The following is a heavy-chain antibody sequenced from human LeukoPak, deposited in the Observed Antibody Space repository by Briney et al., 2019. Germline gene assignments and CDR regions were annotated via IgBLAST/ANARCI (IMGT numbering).Heavy chain of an antibody. J-gene: IGHJ4*02. V-gene: IGHV4-34*01. CDR3: ARGDITTGGAPFDH. D-gene: IGHD2-21*01. Sequence: PSETLSLTCAVYGESFSGYYWSWIRQPPGKGLEWIGEINHRGSTNYNPSLKSRVTISVDTSKDQFSLKLNSVTAADTAIYYCARGDITTGGAPFDHWGQGSLDTVSS. CDR2: INHRGST. CDR1: GESFSGYY.